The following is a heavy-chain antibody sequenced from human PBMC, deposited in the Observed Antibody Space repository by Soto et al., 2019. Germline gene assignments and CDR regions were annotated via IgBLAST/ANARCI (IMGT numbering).Heavy chain of an antibody. CDR2: ISYGGDNK. V-gene: IGHV3-30*09. CDR3: AKARHSTSWYGLEADF. Sequence: QVQLVESGGGVVQPGRSLRLSCAASGFIFSDYAMHWVRQAPGKGLEGVAVISYGGDNKYYADSVRGRFAISRDNLKNTMELQMNSLHTEDTAVYHCAKARHSTSWYGLEADFWGQGTLFTVSS. D-gene: IGHD6-13*01. CDR1: GFIFSDYA. J-gene: IGHJ4*02.